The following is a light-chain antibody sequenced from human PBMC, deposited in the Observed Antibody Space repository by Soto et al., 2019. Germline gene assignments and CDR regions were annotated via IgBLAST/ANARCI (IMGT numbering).Light chain of an antibody. V-gene: IGKV1-5*03. J-gene: IGKJ1*01. CDR2: QAS. Sequence: DIQMTQSPSTLSASVGDRVTITCRASQSISNWLVWYQQKPGKAPKLLIYQASSLESGVPSRFSGRGSGTEFTLTINSLQPEDFATYYCQQYNSYSQTFGQGTKVEI. CDR1: QSISNW. CDR3: QQYNSYSQT.